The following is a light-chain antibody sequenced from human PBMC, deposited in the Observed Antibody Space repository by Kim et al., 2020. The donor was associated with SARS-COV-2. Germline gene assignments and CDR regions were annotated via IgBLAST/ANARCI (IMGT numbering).Light chain of an antibody. CDR3: QSYDSSNQGV. CDR1: SGSIASNY. Sequence: VTNSGTRSSGSIASNYWQWYQQRPGSAPTTVIYEDNQRPSGVPDRFSGSIDSSSNSAYLTISGLKTEDEADYYCQSYDSSNQGVFGGGTQLTVL. V-gene: IGLV6-57*03. CDR2: EDN. J-gene: IGLJ2*01.